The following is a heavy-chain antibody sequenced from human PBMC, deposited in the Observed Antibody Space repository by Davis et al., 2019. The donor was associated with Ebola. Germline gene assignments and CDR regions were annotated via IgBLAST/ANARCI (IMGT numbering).Heavy chain of an antibody. D-gene: IGHD6-13*01. V-gene: IGHV4-61*09. CDR2: IYTSGST. Sequence: LRLSCTVSGCSISSGSYYWSWIRQPAGKGLEWIGHIYTSGSTNYNPSLKSRVTISVDTSKNQFSLKLSSVTAADTAVYYCARDGIAAAGTDYYYGMDVWGQGTTVTVSS. CDR3: ARDGIAAAGTDYYYGMDV. CDR1: GCSISSGSYY. J-gene: IGHJ6*02.